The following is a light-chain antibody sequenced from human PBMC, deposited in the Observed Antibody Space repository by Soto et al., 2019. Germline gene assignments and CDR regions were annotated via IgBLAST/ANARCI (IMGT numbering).Light chain of an antibody. Sequence: DLQVTKSPSSLPASVAARVTITCRASQVIRNELGWYQQKPGKAPKRLIYAAYTLQSGVPSRFSGSGSGTEFTLTISSLQADDFATYYCLQHYRYPRTFGQGTKVDIK. V-gene: IGKV1-17*01. CDR1: QVIRNE. CDR2: AAY. J-gene: IGKJ1*01. CDR3: LQHYRYPRT.